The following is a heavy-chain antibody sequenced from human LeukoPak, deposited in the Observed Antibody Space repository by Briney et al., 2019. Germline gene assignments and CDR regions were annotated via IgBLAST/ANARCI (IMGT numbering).Heavy chain of an antibody. CDR1: GFTFSSYG. CDR3: ANGIVATTLFDY. V-gene: IGHV3-30*18. Sequence: GSLRLSCAASGFTFSSYGMHWVRQAPGKGLEWVAVISYDGSNKYYADSVKGRFTISRDNSKNTLYLQMNSLRAEDTAVYYCANGIVATTLFDYWGQGTLVTVSS. D-gene: IGHD5-12*01. CDR2: ISYDGSNK. J-gene: IGHJ4*02.